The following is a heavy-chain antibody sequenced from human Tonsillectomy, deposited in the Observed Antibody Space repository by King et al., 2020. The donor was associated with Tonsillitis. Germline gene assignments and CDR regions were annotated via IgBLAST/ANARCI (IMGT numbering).Heavy chain of an antibody. CDR3: ASTSPYDAFDI. V-gene: IGHV4-30-2*01. J-gene: IGHJ3*02. Sequence: QLQESGSGLVKPSQTLSLTCAVSGGSISSGGYSWSWIRQPPGKGLEWIGYIYHSGSTYYNPSLKSRVTISVDRSKNQFSLKLSSVTAADTAVYYCASTSPYDAFDIWGQGTMVTVSS. CDR1: GGSISSGGYS. CDR2: IYHSGST.